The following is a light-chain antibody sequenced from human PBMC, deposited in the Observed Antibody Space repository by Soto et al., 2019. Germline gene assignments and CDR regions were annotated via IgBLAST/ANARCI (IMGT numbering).Light chain of an antibody. Sequence: QSVLTQPASVSGSPGQSITISCTGTSSDVGGYDYVSWYQQHPDKAPKLMIYEVSNRPSGVSSRFSGSKSGNTASLTISGLQADDEADYYCSSYTSSSTRVFGGGTKLTVL. J-gene: IGLJ3*02. V-gene: IGLV2-14*01. CDR1: SSDVGGYDY. CDR3: SSYTSSSTRV. CDR2: EVS.